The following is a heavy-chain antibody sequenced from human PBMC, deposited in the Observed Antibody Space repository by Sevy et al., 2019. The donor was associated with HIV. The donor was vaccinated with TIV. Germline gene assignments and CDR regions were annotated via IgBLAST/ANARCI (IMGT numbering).Heavy chain of an antibody. CDR1: GGSISSYY. D-gene: IGHD1-26*01. CDR2: IYTSGST. J-gene: IGHJ4*02. V-gene: IGHV4-4*07. CDR3: ARVRWELRGTGYVDY. Sequence: SETLSLTCTVSGGSISSYYWSWIRQPAGKGLEWIGRIYTSGSTNYNSSLKSRVTMSVDTSKNQFSLKLSSVTAADTTVYYCARVRWELRGTGYVDYWGQGTLVTVSS.